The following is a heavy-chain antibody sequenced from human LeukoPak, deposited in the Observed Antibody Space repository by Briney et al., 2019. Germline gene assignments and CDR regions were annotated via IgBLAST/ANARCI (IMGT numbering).Heavy chain of an antibody. Sequence: ASVKVSCKASGYTFTGYYMHWVRQAPGQGLEWMGRINPNSGGTNYAQKFQGRVTMTRDTSISTAYMELSGLRSDDTAVYYCARGHVAGTRSLGYWGQGTLVTVSS. CDR2: INPNSGGT. V-gene: IGHV1-2*06. D-gene: IGHD6-19*01. CDR3: ARGHVAGTRSLGY. J-gene: IGHJ4*02. CDR1: GYTFTGYY.